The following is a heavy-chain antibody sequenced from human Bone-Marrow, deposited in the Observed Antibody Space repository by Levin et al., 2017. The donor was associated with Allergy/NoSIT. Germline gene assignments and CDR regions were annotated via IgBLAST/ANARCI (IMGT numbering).Heavy chain of an antibody. D-gene: IGHD2/OR15-2a*01. J-gene: IGHJ4*02. Sequence: VSGPTLVKPTQTFTLTCTFSGFLLSPSGMCVNWIRQPPGKALEWLARVDWDDGKYYNPSLKTRLTISKDTSNNQVVLTMTNMDPVDTATYEGARMNIAIAVINVDSWGQGTVVTVSS. V-gene: IGHV2-70*11. CDR1: GFLLSPSGMC. CDR2: VDWDDGK. CDR3: ARMNIAIAVINVDS.